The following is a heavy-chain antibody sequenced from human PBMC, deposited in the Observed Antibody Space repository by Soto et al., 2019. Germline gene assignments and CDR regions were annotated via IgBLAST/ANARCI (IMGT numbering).Heavy chain of an antibody. Sequence: GESLKISCKGSGYSFTSYWIGWVRQMPGKGLEWMGIIYPGDSDTRYSPSFQGQVTISADKSISTAYLQWSSLKASDTAMYYCARHSMYSSRWAPLAYWGQGTLVTVSS. CDR1: GYSFTSYW. V-gene: IGHV5-51*01. CDR2: IYPGDSDT. CDR3: ARHSMYSSRWAPLAY. J-gene: IGHJ4*02. D-gene: IGHD6-13*01.